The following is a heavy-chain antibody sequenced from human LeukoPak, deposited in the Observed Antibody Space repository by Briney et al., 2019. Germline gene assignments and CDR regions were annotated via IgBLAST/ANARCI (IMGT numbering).Heavy chain of an antibody. Sequence: SETLSLTYTVSGGSISSYYWSWIRQPPGKGLEWIGYIYYSGSTNYNPSLKSRVTISVDTSKNQFSLKLSSVTAADTAVYYCARLHYDFWSGYYGWFDPWGQGTLVTVSS. CDR1: GGSISSYY. D-gene: IGHD3-3*01. V-gene: IGHV4-59*08. CDR2: IYYSGST. CDR3: ARLHYDFWSGYYGWFDP. J-gene: IGHJ5*02.